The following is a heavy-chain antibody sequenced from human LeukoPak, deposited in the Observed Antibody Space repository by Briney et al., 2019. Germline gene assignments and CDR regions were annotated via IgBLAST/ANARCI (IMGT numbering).Heavy chain of an antibody. D-gene: IGHD6-19*01. Sequence: SETLSLTCAVYGGSFSGYYWSWIRQPPGKGLEWIGEINHSGSTNYNPSLKSRVTISVDTSKNQFSLELSSVTAADTAVYYCARRAGYSSGWYGYWGQGTLVTVSS. CDR3: ARRAGYSSGWYGY. J-gene: IGHJ4*02. CDR1: GGSFSGYY. V-gene: IGHV4-34*01. CDR2: INHSGST.